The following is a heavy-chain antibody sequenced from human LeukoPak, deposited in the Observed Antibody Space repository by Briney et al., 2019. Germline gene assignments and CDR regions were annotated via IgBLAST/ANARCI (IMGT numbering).Heavy chain of an antibody. J-gene: IGHJ3*02. CDR2: MYSSGST. V-gene: IGHV4-4*07. CDR3: ARYSSGSYAFDI. Sequence: SETLSLTGTVSGGSISSYYWSWIRQPAGKGLEWIGRMYSSGSTNYNPSLKRRVTMSVDTSKNQFSLKLSSVTAADTAVYYCARYSSGSYAFDIWGQGTMVTVSS. CDR1: GGSISSYY. D-gene: IGHD1-26*01.